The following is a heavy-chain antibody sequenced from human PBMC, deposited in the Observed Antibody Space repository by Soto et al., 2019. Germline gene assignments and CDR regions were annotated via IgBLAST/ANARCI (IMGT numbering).Heavy chain of an antibody. D-gene: IGHD2-2*01. CDR1: GFTFSSYS. J-gene: IGHJ6*02. CDR2: ISSSSSYI. Sequence: EVQLVESGGGLVKPGGSLRLSCAASGFTFSSYSMNWVRQAPGKGLEWVSSISSSSSYIYYADSVKGRFTISRDNAKNTLYLQMNRLRADGTAEYYCPRDAKGVGSVVPNDPRGYYYYGMDVWGQATTVTVSS. V-gene: IGHV3-21*01. CDR3: PRDAKGVGSVVPNDPRGYYYYGMDV.